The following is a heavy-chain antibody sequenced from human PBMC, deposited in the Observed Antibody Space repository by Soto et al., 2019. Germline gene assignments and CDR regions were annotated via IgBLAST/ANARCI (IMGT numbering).Heavy chain of an antibody. CDR1: GGSISSSSYY. CDR3: STNYNTAADDILCSDYYPSIHYYYGMDV. Sequence: PSETLSLSCTVSGGSISSSSYYWGWIRQAPGKGLEWIGSIYYSGSTYYNPSLKSRVTISVDTSKNQFCLKLSSVTAADTAVYYCSTNYNTAADDILCSDYYPSIHYYYGMDVWGQGTTVTVSS. D-gene: IGHD3-22*01. J-gene: IGHJ6*02. V-gene: IGHV4-39*01. CDR2: IYYSGST.